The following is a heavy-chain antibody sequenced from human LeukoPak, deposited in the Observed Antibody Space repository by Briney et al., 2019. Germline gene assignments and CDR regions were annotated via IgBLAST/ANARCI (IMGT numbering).Heavy chain of an antibody. CDR1: GFTFGSDA. Sequence: GGSLRLSCIGTGFTFGSDAMGWVRQAPGKGLEWVSGISGSGGSTYYADSVKGRFTISRDNSKNTLYLQMNSLRVEDTAVYYCAKDRGRTWVQVANWGQGTLVTVSS. D-gene: IGHD2-15*01. CDR3: AKDRGRTWVQVAN. J-gene: IGHJ4*02. V-gene: IGHV3-23*01. CDR2: ISGSGGST.